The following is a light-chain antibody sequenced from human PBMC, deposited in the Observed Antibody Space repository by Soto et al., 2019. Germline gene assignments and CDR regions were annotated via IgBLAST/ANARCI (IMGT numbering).Light chain of an antibody. V-gene: IGKV1-5*01. J-gene: IGKJ1*01. CDR3: QQYNNYWT. CDR1: QSISMR. CDR2: DAS. Sequence: DIQMTQAPSTLSASVGDTVTMTCRPCQSISMRLAWYQQKPGKAPKLLIYDASSLESGVPSRFSGSGSATEFTLTISSLQPDDFATYYCQQYNNYWTLGQGPKVDI.